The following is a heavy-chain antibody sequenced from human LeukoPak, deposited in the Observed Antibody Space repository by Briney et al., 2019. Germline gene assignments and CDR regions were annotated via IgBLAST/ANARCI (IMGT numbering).Heavy chain of an antibody. J-gene: IGHJ4*02. Sequence: SVKVSCKASGGTFSSYTISWVRQAPGQGLEWMGRIIPILGIANYAQKFQGRVTITADKSTGTAYMELSSLRSEDTAVYYCAREAPTYYYDSSGYYSVYWGQGTLVTVSS. CDR2: IIPILGIA. V-gene: IGHV1-69*04. CDR3: AREAPTYYYDSSGYYSVY. CDR1: GGTFSSYT. D-gene: IGHD3-22*01.